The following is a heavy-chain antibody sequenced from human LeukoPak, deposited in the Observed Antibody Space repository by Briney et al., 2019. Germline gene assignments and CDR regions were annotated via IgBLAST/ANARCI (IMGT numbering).Heavy chain of an antibody. Sequence: GGSLRLSCAASGFTVSSNYMSWVRQAPGKGLEWVSVIYSGGSTYYADPVKGRFTISRDNSKNTLYLQMNSLRAEDTAVYYCARDPPVGYCGGDCHTDYWGQGTLVTVSS. V-gene: IGHV3-66*02. CDR1: GFTVSSNY. D-gene: IGHD2-21*02. J-gene: IGHJ4*02. CDR2: IYSGGST. CDR3: ARDPPVGYCGGDCHTDY.